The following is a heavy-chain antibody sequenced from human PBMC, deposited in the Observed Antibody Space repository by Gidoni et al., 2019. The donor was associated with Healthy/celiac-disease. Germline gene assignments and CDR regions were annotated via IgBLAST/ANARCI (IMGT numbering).Heavy chain of an antibody. CDR2: ISGSGGST. Sequence: EVQLLESGGGLVQPGGSLRPSCAASGLTFSSYAMSWVRQAPGTGLEWVSAISGSGGSTYYADSVKGRFTISRDNSKNTLYLQMNSLRAEDTAVYYCAKEGCSSTSCYTKPYWYFDLWGRGTLVTVSS. D-gene: IGHD2-2*02. V-gene: IGHV3-23*01. CDR1: GLTFSSYA. J-gene: IGHJ2*01. CDR3: AKEGCSSTSCYTKPYWYFDL.